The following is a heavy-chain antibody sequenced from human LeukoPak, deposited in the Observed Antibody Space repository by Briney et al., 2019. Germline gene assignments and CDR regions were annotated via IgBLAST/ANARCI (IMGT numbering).Heavy chain of an antibody. CDR2: IIPIFGTA. Sequence: ASVKVSCKASGGTFSSYAISWVRQAPGQGLEWMGGIIPIFGTANYAQKFQGRVTITTDESTSTAYMELSSLRSEDTAVYYCARMGDPGYSSGWYFDYWGQGTLVTVSS. D-gene: IGHD6-19*01. V-gene: IGHV1-69*05. J-gene: IGHJ4*02. CDR1: GGTFSSYA. CDR3: ARMGDPGYSSGWYFDY.